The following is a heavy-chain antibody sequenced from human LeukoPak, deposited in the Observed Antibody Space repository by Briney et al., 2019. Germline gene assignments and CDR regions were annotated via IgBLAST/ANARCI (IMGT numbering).Heavy chain of an antibody. V-gene: IGHV1-24*01. D-gene: IGHD3-3*01. CDR1: GYTLTELS. CDR2: FDPEDGET. CDR3: ATLITTYYDFWSGYYRFGIDY. Sequence: ASVKVSCKVSGYTLTELSMHWVRQAPGKGLEWMGGFDPEDGETIYAQKFQGRVTMTEDTSTDTAYMELSSLRSEDTAVYYCATLITTYYDFWSGYYRFGIDYWGQGTLVTASS. J-gene: IGHJ4*02.